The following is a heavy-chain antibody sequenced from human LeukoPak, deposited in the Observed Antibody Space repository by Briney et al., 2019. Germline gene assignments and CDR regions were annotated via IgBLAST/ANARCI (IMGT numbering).Heavy chain of an antibody. CDR3: TRGAPVGSSREFDY. Sequence: SETLSLTCTVSGGSISSSSYYWGWIRQPPGKGLEWIGSIYYSGSTYYNPSLKSRVTISVDTSKNQFSLQLNSVTPEDTAVYYCTRGAPVGSSREFDYWGQGTLVTVSS. CDR1: GGSISSSSYY. CDR2: IYYSGST. D-gene: IGHD5-24*01. J-gene: IGHJ4*02. V-gene: IGHV4-39*07.